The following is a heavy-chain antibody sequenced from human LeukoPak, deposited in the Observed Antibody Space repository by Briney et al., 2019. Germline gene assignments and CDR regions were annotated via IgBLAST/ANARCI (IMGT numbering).Heavy chain of an antibody. CDR3: ARLNGNYFDY. J-gene: IGHJ4*02. CDR2: INPNSGAT. V-gene: IGHV1-2*02. D-gene: IGHD1-1*01. CDR1: GYTFTGYH. Sequence: ASVKVSCKASGYTFTGYHMHWVRQAPGQGLEWMAWINPNSGATDYAQKFQGRATMTRDTSTNTVYMALSRLRSDDTAVYYCARLNGNYFDYWGQGTLVTVSS.